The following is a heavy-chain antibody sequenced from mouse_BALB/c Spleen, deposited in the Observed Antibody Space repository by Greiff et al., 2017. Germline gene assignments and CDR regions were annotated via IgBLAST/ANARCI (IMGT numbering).Heavy chain of an antibody. CDR3: ARDDRYWYFDV. Sequence: VQLKQSGPGLVKPSQSLSLTCSVTGYSITSGYYWNWIRQFPGNKLEWMGYISYDGSNNYNPSLKNRISITRDTSKNQFFLKLNSVTTEDTATYYCARDDRYWYFDVWGAGTTVTVSS. CDR1: GYSITSGYY. V-gene: IGHV3-6*02. D-gene: IGHD2-14*01. CDR2: ISYDGSN. J-gene: IGHJ1*01.